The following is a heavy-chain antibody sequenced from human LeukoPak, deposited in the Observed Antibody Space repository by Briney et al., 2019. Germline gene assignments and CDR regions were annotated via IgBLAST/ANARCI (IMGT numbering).Heavy chain of an antibody. D-gene: IGHD1-26*01. Sequence: HPGGSLRLSCAASGFTFSSYAMSWVRQAPGKGLEWVSAISGNGGSTYYADSVKGRFTISRDNSKNTLYLQMNSLTAEDTALYYCAKPGGGSYRPDAFDIWGQGTMVTVSS. V-gene: IGHV3-23*01. CDR3: AKPGGGSYRPDAFDI. J-gene: IGHJ3*02. CDR1: GFTFSSYA. CDR2: ISGNGGST.